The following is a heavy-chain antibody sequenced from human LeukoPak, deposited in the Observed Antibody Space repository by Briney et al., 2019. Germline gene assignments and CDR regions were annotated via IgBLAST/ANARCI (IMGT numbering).Heavy chain of an antibody. Sequence: SETLSLTCTVSGGSISSSSYYWSWIRQPAGKGLEWIGRIYTSGSTNYNPSLKSRVTISVDTSKNQFSLKLSSVTAADTAVYYCARDGGYGSGSSDAFDIWGQGTMVTVSS. J-gene: IGHJ3*02. CDR3: ARDGGYGSGSSDAFDI. D-gene: IGHD3-10*01. CDR1: GGSISSSSYY. V-gene: IGHV4-61*02. CDR2: IYTSGST.